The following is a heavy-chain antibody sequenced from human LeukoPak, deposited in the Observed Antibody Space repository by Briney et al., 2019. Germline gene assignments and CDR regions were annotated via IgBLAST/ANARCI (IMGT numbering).Heavy chain of an antibody. CDR2: ISGSGGST. V-gene: IGHV3-23*01. Sequence: GGSLRLSCAASGFTFSSYAMSWVRQSRGKGREWVSAISGSGGSTYSEDPVQGRFTISRDNSKNTLYLQMNSLRAEDTAVYYCAKWSEEEHDYWGQGNLVTVSS. J-gene: IGHJ4*02. CDR1: GFTFSSYA. CDR3: AKWSEEEHDY. D-gene: IGHD1-26*01.